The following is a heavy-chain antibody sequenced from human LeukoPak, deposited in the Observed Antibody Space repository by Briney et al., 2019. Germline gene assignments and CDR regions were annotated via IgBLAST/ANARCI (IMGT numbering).Heavy chain of an antibody. D-gene: IGHD2-15*01. CDR1: GFTFSSYW. J-gene: IGHJ5*02. CDR2: TNSDGSST. Sequence: GGSLRLSCAASGFTFSSYWIHWVRQAPGRGLVWVSRTNSDGSSTSYADSVKGRFTISRDNAKNTLYLQMNSLRAEDTAVYYCGRGPYCSGGTCYGGGHWFDPWGQGTLVTVSS. V-gene: IGHV3-74*01. CDR3: GRGPYCSGGTCYGGGHWFDP.